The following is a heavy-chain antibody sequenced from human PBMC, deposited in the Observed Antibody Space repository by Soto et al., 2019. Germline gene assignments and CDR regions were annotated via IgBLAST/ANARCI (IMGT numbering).Heavy chain of an antibody. Sequence: GGSLRLSCAASAFTLSSYAMSWVRQAPGKGLEWVSAISGSGGSTYYADSVKGRFTISRDNSKNTLYLQMNSQRAEDTAVYYCAKGVSVGSYNGYYYYGMDVWGQGATVTVSS. D-gene: IGHD3-10*01. V-gene: IGHV3-23*01. CDR1: AFTLSSYA. CDR2: ISGSGGST. CDR3: AKGVSVGSYNGYYYYGMDV. J-gene: IGHJ6*02.